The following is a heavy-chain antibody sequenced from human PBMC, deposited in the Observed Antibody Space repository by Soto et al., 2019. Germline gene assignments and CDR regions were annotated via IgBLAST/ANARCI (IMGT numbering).Heavy chain of an antibody. V-gene: IGHV3-30-3*01. J-gene: IGHJ3*02. Sequence: QVQLVESGEDVVRSGRSLRLYGAASGSTFSSYDIHWVRQAPGKGLQWVAHVSPDGNNAYYADSVKGRFTISRDNARNTVYLQVNSLRPEDTAVYHCVRGPSHGAFDIWGQGTLVTVSS. CDR3: VRGPSHGAFDI. CDR1: GSTFSSYD. CDR2: VSPDGNNA.